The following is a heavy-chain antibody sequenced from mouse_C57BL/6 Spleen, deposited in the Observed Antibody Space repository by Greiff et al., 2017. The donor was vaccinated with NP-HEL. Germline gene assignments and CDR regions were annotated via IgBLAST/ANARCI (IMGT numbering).Heavy chain of an antibody. Sequence: VQLQQPGAELVKPGASVKLSCKASGYTFTSYWMQWVKQRPGQGLEWIGEIDPSDSYTNYNQKFKGKATLTVDTSSSTAYMQLSSLTSEDSAVYYCAGRTGTDDYWGQGTTLTVSS. D-gene: IGHD4-1*01. V-gene: IGHV1-50*01. J-gene: IGHJ2*01. CDR1: GYTFTSYW. CDR3: AGRTGTDDY. CDR2: IDPSDSYT.